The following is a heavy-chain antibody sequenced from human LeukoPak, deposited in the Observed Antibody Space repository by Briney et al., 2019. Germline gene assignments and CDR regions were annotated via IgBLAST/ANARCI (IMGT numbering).Heavy chain of an antibody. CDR1: GFTFSNYW. CDR3: ARLTGPIGP. Sequence: GGSLRLSCAASGFTFSNYWMHWVRQAPGKGLEWVSVIYTGGSTYYADSVKGRFTISRDISKNMLYLQMNSLRAEDTAVYYCARLTGPIGPWGQGTLVTVSS. J-gene: IGHJ5*02. D-gene: IGHD3-10*01. CDR2: IYTGGST. V-gene: IGHV3-53*01.